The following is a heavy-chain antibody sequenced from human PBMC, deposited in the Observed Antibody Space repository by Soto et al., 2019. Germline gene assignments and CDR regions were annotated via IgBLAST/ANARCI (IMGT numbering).Heavy chain of an antibody. CDR3: ASRARKYGGPEGER. V-gene: IGHV4-4*02. CDR1: GGSITSPNW. J-gene: IGHJ4*02. D-gene: IGHD3-10*01. CDR2: MYFSGTT. Sequence: ETLSLTCTVSGGSITSPNWWTWVRQPPGEGLEWIGEMYFSGTTNYNPSLKSRVAISLDKTKQHFSLTLRSVTAADTAVYYCASRARKYGGPEGERWGKGNLVSVSA.